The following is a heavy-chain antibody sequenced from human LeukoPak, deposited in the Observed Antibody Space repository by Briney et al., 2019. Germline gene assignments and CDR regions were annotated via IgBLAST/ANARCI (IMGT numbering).Heavy chain of an antibody. V-gene: IGHV4-39*01. CDR2: IYYSGST. CDR3: ARHADNSGYLDAFDI. D-gene: IGHD3-22*01. Sequence: SETLSLTCTVSGGSISSSSYSWGCIRQPPGKGLEWIGSIYYSGSTNYNPSLESRVTISVDTSKNQFSLKLSSVTAADTAVYYCARHADNSGYLDAFDIWGQGTMVTVSS. J-gene: IGHJ3*02. CDR1: GGSISSSSYS.